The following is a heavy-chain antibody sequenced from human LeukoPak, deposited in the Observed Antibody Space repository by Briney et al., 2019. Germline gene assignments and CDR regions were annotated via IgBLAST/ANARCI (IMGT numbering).Heavy chain of an antibody. J-gene: IGHJ4*02. Sequence: SETLSLTCAVYGGSFSGYYWSWIRQPPGKGLEWIGEINHSGSTNYNPSLKSRVTISVDTSKNQFSLKLSSVTAADTAVYYCASSGTTAAADYWGQGTLVTVSS. CDR2: INHSGST. CDR3: ASSGTTAAADY. D-gene: IGHD1-26*01. CDR1: GGSFSGYY. V-gene: IGHV4-34*01.